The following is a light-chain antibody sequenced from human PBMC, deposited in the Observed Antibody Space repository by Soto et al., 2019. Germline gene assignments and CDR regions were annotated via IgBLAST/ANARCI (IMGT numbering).Light chain of an antibody. CDR2: GAS. CDR1: QSVSSN. CDR3: QQYNNWTT. Sequence: EIVMTQSPATLSVSPGERATLSCRASQSVSSNLAWYQQKPGQAPRLLIYGASTRATGIPARFSGSRSGTEFTLTISSRQSEDFAVYYCQQYNNWTTFGQGTKREIK. V-gene: IGKV3D-15*01. J-gene: IGKJ2*01.